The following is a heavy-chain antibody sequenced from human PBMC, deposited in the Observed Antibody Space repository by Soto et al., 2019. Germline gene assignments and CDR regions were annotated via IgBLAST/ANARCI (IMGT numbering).Heavy chain of an antibody. D-gene: IGHD3-3*01. CDR2: INSYEHGP. J-gene: IGHJ6*02. Sequence: RRLSCAAAGFTFSKYALTLVRQSPVNGLEWVSAINSYEHGPYYIDSVRVRFTISRDNSKNMVYLQMNDLRADDSAVYYCARGGVYGGDHYYTGMDVWGQGTTVTVSS. CDR3: ARGGVYGGDHYYTGMDV. CDR1: GFTFSKYA. V-gene: IGHV3-23*01.